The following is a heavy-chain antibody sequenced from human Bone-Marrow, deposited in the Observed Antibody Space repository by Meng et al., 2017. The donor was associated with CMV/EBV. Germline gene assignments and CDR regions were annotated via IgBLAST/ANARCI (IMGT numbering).Heavy chain of an antibody. Sequence: GESLKISCAASGFTFSSYAMHWVRQAPGKGLEWVAVISYDGSNKYYADSVKGRFTISRDNSKNTLYLQMNSLRAEDTAVYYCATGYSSGWAFDYWGQGTLVTVSS. D-gene: IGHD6-25*01. CDR2: ISYDGSNK. V-gene: IGHV3-30-3*01. CDR3: ATGYSSGWAFDY. CDR1: GFTFSSYA. J-gene: IGHJ4*02.